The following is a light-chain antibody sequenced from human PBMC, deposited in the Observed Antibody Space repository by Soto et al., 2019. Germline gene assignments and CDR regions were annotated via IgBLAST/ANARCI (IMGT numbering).Light chain of an antibody. J-gene: IGKJ3*01. CDR2: GAS. CDR3: QQFGSSPS. CDR1: QSVSSSC. V-gene: IGKV3-20*01. Sequence: EIVLTQSPGTLSLSPGERATLSCRASQSVSSSCLAWYRQRPGQAPRLLIYGASIRATGIPDRFSGSGSGTDFTLTISRLEPEDFAVYYCQQFGSSPSFGPGTTVDI.